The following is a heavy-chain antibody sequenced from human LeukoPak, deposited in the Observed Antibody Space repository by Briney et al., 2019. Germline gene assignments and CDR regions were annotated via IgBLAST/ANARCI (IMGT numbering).Heavy chain of an antibody. D-gene: IGHD6-19*01. CDR1: GFTFSSYA. CDR2: ISYDGRNK. Sequence: TGGSLRLSCAASGFTFSSYAMQWVRPAPGKGLEWVAVISYDGRNKYYADSVKGRFTISRDNSKNTLYLQMNSLRAEDTAVYYCARDPSSGWYPHFDYWGQGTLVTVSS. V-gene: IGHV3-30-3*01. J-gene: IGHJ4*02. CDR3: ARDPSSGWYPHFDY.